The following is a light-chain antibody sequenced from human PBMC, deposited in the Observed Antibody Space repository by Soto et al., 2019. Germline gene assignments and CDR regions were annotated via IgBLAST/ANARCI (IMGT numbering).Light chain of an antibody. CDR3: QQSYSTPWT. Sequence: DIQMTQSPSSLSAYVGDRVTITCRASQSISNYLNWYQQKPGKAPKLLISAASSLQSGVPSRFSGSGSGTDFTLTISSLEAEDFATYYCQQSYSTPWTFGQGTKVEIK. V-gene: IGKV1-39*01. CDR2: AAS. J-gene: IGKJ1*01. CDR1: QSISNY.